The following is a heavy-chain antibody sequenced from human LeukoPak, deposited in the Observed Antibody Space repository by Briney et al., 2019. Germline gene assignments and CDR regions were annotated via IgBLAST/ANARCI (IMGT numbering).Heavy chain of an antibody. CDR3: ASVAQTLQYYFDY. Sequence: SVKVSCKASGGTFSSYAISWVRQAPGQGLEWMGGIIPIFGTANYAQKFQGRVTITADESTSTAYMELSSLRSEDTAVYYCASVAQTLQYYFDYWGQGTLVTVSS. V-gene: IGHV1-69*13. J-gene: IGHJ4*02. CDR1: GGTFSSYA. D-gene: IGHD2-15*01. CDR2: IIPIFGTA.